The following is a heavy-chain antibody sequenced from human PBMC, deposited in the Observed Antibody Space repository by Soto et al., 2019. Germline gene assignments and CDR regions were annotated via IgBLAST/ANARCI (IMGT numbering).Heavy chain of an antibody. D-gene: IGHD3-22*01. Sequence: SVKVSCKASGFNFRTTAVQWVRQARGQRLEWIGWIVVGSGNTNYAQKFQERVTITRDMSTSTAYMDVSSLRSEDTAVYYCAADLYYYDSSDYYSFDQWGQGTLVTVSS. CDR2: IVVGSGNT. CDR3: AADLYYYDSSDYYSFDQ. CDR1: GFNFRTTA. J-gene: IGHJ4*02. V-gene: IGHV1-58*01.